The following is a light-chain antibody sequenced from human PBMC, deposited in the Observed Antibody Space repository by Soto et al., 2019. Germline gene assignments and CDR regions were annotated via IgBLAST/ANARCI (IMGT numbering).Light chain of an antibody. CDR3: ATRDDSLDGLYV. J-gene: IGLJ1*01. Sequence: QPVLTQPPSASGTPGQRVTISCSGSSSNIGSNTVNWYQQLPGTAPKLLIHSNNQRPSGVPDRFSGSKSGTSASLAISGLQSEDEADYYCATRDDSLDGLYVFGTGTKVTVL. CDR2: SNN. CDR1: SSNIGSNT. V-gene: IGLV1-44*01.